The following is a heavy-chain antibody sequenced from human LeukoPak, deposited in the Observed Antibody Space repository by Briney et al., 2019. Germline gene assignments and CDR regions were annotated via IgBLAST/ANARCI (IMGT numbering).Heavy chain of an antibody. V-gene: IGHV4-59*08. CDR1: GGSISSYY. J-gene: IGHJ4*02. Sequence: SSETLSLTCTVSGGSISSYYWSWIRQPPGKGLEWIGYIYYSGSTNYNPSLKSRVTISVDTSKNQFSLKLSSVTAADTAVYYCASEGWASSGWYFDYWGQGTLVTVSS. CDR2: IYYSGST. CDR3: ASEGWASSGWYFDY. D-gene: IGHD6-19*01.